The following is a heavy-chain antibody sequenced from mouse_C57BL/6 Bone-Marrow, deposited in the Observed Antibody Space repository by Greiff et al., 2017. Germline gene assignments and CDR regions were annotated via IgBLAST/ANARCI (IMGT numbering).Heavy chain of an antibody. Sequence: EVQLQQSGTVLARPGASVKMSCKTSGYTFTSYWMHWVKQRPGQGLEWIGAIYPENGDTSYNQKFKGKATLTAVTSASTAYMELSSLTNEDSAVYYGTTFYGSSGGDYWGTGTTVTVSA. J-gene: IGHJ1*03. CDR3: TTFYGSSGGDY. CDR2: IYPENGDT. CDR1: GYTFTSYW. D-gene: IGHD1-1*01. V-gene: IGHV1-5*01.